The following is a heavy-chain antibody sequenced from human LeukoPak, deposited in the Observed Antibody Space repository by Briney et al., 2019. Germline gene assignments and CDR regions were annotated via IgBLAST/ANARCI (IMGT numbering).Heavy chain of an antibody. D-gene: IGHD6-19*01. CDR1: GFIFSNYG. V-gene: IGHV3-30*03. CDR3: ALPSSGWRFDY. CDR2: ISNDGSNK. J-gene: IGHJ4*02. Sequence: PRRSLRLSCAASGFIFSNYGMHWVRRAPGKGLEWVAVISNDGSNKDYADSVKGRFTISRDNSKNTVYLQMNSLRVEDTAVYYCALPSSGWRFDYWGQGTLVTVSS.